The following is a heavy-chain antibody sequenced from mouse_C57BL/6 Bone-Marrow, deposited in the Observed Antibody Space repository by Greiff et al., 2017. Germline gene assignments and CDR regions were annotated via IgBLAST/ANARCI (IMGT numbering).Heavy chain of an antibody. D-gene: IGHD1-2*01. Sequence: LMESGAELARPGASVKLSCKASGYTFTSYGISWVKQRTGQGLEWIGEIYPRSGNTYYNEKFKGKATLTADKSSSTAYMELRSLTSEDSAVYFCARERITTALFDYWGQGTTLTVSS. J-gene: IGHJ2*01. V-gene: IGHV1-81*01. CDR2: IYPRSGNT. CDR3: ARERITTALFDY. CDR1: GYTFTSYG.